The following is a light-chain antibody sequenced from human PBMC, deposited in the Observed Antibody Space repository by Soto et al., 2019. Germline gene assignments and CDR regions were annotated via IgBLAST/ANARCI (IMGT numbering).Light chain of an antibody. CDR3: HQYGRSPRT. CDR2: GAS. CDR1: QSVSSY. J-gene: IGKJ1*01. V-gene: IGKV3-20*01. Sequence: EIVLTQSPGTLSLSPGERATLSCRASQSVSSYLAWYRQKPGQAPRLLIYGASNRATGIPDRFSGSGSGTDFTLTISRLEPEDFAVFYCHQYGRSPRTFGQGTKVEIK.